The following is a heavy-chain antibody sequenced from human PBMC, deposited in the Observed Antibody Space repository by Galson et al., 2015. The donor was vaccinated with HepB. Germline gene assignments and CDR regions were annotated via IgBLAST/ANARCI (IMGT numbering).Heavy chain of an antibody. V-gene: IGHV3-11*01. D-gene: IGHD6-19*01. CDR1: GFTFSDYY. CDR2: ISSSGSTI. CDR3: AARRGGIAVAGTRDWFDP. Sequence: SLRLSCAASGFTFSDYYMSWIRQAPGKGLEWVSYISSSGSTIYYADSVKGRFTISRDNAKNSLYLQMNSLRAEDTAVYYCAARRGGIAVAGTRDWFDPWGQGTLVTVSS. J-gene: IGHJ5*02.